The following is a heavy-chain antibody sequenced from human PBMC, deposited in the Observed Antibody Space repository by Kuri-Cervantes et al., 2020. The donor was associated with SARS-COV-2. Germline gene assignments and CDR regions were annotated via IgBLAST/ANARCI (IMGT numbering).Heavy chain of an antibody. Sequence: GESLKISCAASGFTFSTYGMHWVRQASGKGLEWVALISYDGNEYYADSVRGRFTISRDNSKNTLYLQLNNLRTEDTAVYYCAGFPEWELLPFDIWGQETMVTDSS. CDR2: ISYDGNE. J-gene: IGHJ3*02. D-gene: IGHD1-26*01. V-gene: IGHV3-30*03. CDR1: GFTFSTYG. CDR3: AGFPEWELLPFDI.